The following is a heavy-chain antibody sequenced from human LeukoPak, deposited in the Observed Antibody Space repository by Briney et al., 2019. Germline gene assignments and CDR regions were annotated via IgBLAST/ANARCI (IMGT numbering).Heavy chain of an antibody. CDR3: ARDKGYYYGSGTGREAFDI. Sequence: TLSLTCDVSGGSITQTNYWTWVRQPPGKGLEWIGEVNLQGGTNYNPSLLRRVAISVDTSANHVSLQMTSVTAADTAVYYCARDKGYYYGSGTGREAFDIWGQGTMVTVSS. CDR2: VNLQGGT. J-gene: IGHJ3*02. CDR1: GGSITQTNY. V-gene: IGHV4-4*02. D-gene: IGHD3-10*01.